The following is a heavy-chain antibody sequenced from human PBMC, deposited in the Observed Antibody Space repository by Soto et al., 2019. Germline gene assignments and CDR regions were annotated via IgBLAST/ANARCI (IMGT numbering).Heavy chain of an antibody. J-gene: IGHJ2*01. CDR1: GGPFSSHT. Sequence: QDQLVQSGAEVKKPGSSVKVSCKAFGGPFSSHTFSWVRQAPGQGLEWMGRIIPALGTTTYAQKFQGRVTITADESVTTVSRKLNSLRTEDTAVYYCARPDFGDYWYFDLWGRGTLVTVSS. D-gene: IGHD4-17*01. CDR2: IIPALGTT. V-gene: IGHV1-69*08. CDR3: ARPDFGDYWYFDL.